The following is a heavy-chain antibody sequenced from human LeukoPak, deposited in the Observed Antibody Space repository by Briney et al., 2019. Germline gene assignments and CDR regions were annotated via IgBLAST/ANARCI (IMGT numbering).Heavy chain of an antibody. CDR3: ARDPTLYCSSTSCLESGAFDI. CDR2: IYYSGST. V-gene: IGHV4-30-4*08. D-gene: IGHD2-2*01. Sequence: SETLSLTCTVSGGSISSGDYYWSWIRQPPGKGLEWIGYIYYSGSTYYNPSLKSRVTISVDTSKNQFSLKLSSVTAADTAVYYCARDPTLYCSSTSCLESGAFDIWGQGTMVTVSS. J-gene: IGHJ3*02. CDR1: GGSISSGDYY.